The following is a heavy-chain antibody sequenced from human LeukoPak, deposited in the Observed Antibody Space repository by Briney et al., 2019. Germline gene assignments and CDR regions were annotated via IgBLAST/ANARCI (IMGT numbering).Heavy chain of an antibody. D-gene: IGHD6-19*01. CDR1: GFTFRNRW. V-gene: IGHV3-7*03. J-gene: IGHJ4*02. CDR3: AKGLQWMEGYFDY. CDR2: TGQYGHDN. Sequence: GSLRLSCAGSGFTFRNRWATWVRQAPGKGLEWVASTGQYGHDNDYVDSVRGRFTISRDFAKNSLYLQMNSLRAEDMALYYCAKGLQWMEGYFDYWGQGTLVTVSS.